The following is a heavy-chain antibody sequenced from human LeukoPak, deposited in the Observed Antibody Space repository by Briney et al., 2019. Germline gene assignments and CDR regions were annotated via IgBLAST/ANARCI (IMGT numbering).Heavy chain of an antibody. J-gene: IGHJ4*02. CDR3: ARDPYSSGWVDY. D-gene: IGHD6-19*01. CDR1: GGSISSYY. CDR2: IYYSGST. Sequence: SETLSLTCTVSGGSISSYYWSWIRQPPGKGLEWIGYIYYSGSTNYNPSLRSRVTISVDTSKIHFSLKLSSVTATDTAVYYCARDPYSSGWVDYWGQGTLVTVSS. V-gene: IGHV4-59*01.